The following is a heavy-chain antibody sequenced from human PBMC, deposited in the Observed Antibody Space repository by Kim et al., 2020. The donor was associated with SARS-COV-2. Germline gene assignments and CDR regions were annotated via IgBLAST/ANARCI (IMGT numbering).Heavy chain of an antibody. V-gene: IGHV3-23*01. Sequence: GGSLRLSCAASGFTFSSYAMSWVRQAPGTGLEWVPAISGSGGSTYYADSVKGRFTISRDNSKNTLYLQMNSLRAEDTAVYYCAKDADTQTKYDYVWGSFDYWGQGTLVTVSS. CDR3: AKDADTQTKYDYVWGSFDY. CDR2: ISGSGGST. D-gene: IGHD3-16*01. CDR1: GFTFSSYA. J-gene: IGHJ4*02.